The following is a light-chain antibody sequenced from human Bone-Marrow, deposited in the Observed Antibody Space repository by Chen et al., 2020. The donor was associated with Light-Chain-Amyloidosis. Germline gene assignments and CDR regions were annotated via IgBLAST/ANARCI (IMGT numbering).Light chain of an antibody. V-gene: IGLV3-21*02. J-gene: IGLJ3*02. CDR3: QVWDRSSDRPV. Sequence: SLVLPHPSSVSVATGPTGPMPCGGNNIGSTSVHWYQQTPGQAPLLVVDDDSERPSGIPGRLSGSNSGTTATLTISRVEAGDEADYYCQVWDRSSDRPVFGGGTKLTVL. CDR2: DDS. CDR1: NIGSTS.